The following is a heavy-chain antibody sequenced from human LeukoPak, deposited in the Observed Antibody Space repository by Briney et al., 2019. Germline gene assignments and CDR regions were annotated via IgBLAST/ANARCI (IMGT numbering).Heavy chain of an antibody. CDR1: GYTFTGYY. V-gene: IGHV1-2*02. D-gene: IGHD1-26*01. J-gene: IGHJ4*02. CDR2: INPNSGGT. Sequence: ASVKVSCKASGYTFTGYYMHWVRQAPGEGLEWMGWINPNSGGTNYAQKFQDRVTMTRDTSISTAYMELSRLTSDDTAVYYCARSRASVGTSTYPDYWGQGTLVTVSS. CDR3: ARSRASVGTSTYPDY.